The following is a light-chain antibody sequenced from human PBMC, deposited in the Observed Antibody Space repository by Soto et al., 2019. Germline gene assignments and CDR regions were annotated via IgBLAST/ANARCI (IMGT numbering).Light chain of an antibody. V-gene: IGLV2-23*01. Sequence: QSALTQPASVSGSPGQSIAISCTGTSNDIGSYNFVSWYQQHPGKAPKVMIYEGSKRPSGVSDRFSGSKSGNTASLTISGLQAEDEADYYCCSYAGSTTHVVFGGGTKVTVL. J-gene: IGLJ2*01. CDR2: EGS. CDR1: SNDIGSYNF. CDR3: CSYAGSTTHVV.